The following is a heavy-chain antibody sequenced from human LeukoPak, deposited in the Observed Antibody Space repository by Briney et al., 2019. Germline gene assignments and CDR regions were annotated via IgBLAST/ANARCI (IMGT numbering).Heavy chain of an antibody. D-gene: IGHD3-3*01. CDR1: GVSINYYY. CDR2: IYYSGGT. Sequence: SETLSLTCTVSGVSINYYYWMWIRQPPGKGLEWIGYIYYSGGTHYNPSLKSRVTMLVDTSKNQFSLKLTAVTAADTAVYYCARVVYDFWSGYSGYYFDYWGQGTLVTVSS. CDR3: ARVVYDFWSGYSGYYFDY. V-gene: IGHV4-59*01. J-gene: IGHJ4*02.